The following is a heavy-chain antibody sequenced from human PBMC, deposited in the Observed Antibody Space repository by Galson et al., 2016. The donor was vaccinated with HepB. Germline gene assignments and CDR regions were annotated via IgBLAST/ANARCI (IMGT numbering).Heavy chain of an antibody. D-gene: IGHD4-17*01. CDR1: GFSLRTRGVG. CDR2: VYWDDHK. V-gene: IGHV2-5*02. J-gene: IGHJ2*01. CDR3: AHRGPPRTDDDYRPWSFDL. Sequence: PALVTPPQTLTLTCTFSGFSLRTRGVGVGWIRQPPGKALEWFALVYWDDHKRSSPSLQSRPTITKDTSKNQVGLTMTNMDPVDTATYDCAHRGPPRTDDDYRPWSFDLCGRGTLVTVSS.